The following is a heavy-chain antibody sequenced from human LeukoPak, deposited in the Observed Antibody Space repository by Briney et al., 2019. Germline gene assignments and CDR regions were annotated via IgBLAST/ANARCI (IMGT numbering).Heavy chain of an antibody. CDR3: ANSRGSYFTFDY. J-gene: IGHJ4*02. CDR2: IRYDGSNK. D-gene: IGHD1-26*01. CDR1: GLTFSRDW. Sequence: GGSLRLSCEASGLTFSRDWMGWVRQAPGKGLEWVAFIRYDGSNKYYADSVKGRFTISRDNSKNTLYLQMNSLRAEDTAVYYCANSRGSYFTFDYWGQGTLVTVSS. V-gene: IGHV3-30*02.